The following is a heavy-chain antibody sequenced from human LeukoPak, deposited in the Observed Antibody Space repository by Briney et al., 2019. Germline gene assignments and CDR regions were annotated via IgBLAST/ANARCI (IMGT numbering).Heavy chain of an antibody. J-gene: IGHJ3*02. Sequence: GGSLRLSCAASRFTFSTNWMNWVRQAPGKGLVWVSRINSDGSSIGYAGSVKGRFTISRDNSKNTLYLQMNSLRAEDTAVYYCAVQWLGDAFDIWGQGTMVTVSS. CDR2: INSDGSSI. CDR3: AVQWLGDAFDI. CDR1: RFTFSTNW. V-gene: IGHV3-74*01. D-gene: IGHD3-22*01.